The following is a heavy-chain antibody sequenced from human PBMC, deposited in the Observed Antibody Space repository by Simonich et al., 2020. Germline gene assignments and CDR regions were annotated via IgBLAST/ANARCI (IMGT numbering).Heavy chain of an antibody. J-gene: IGHJ5*02. D-gene: IGHD2-2*01. V-gene: IGHV1-8*02. CDR3: ARARYCSSTSCYNWFDP. CDR1: GYTFTSYD. Sequence: QVQLVQSGAEVKKPGASVKVSCKASGYTFTSYDINWVRQGTGQGLSRMGWINPNMSNTGYAQKFQGRSTIPRNTSISTAYRELSSLRSEDTAVYYCARARYCSSTSCYNWFDPWGQGTLVTVSS. CDR2: INPNMSNT.